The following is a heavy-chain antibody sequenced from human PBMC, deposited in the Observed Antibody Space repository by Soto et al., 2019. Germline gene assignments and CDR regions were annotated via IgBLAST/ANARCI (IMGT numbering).Heavy chain of an antibody. CDR3: ARERDPYYYYGMDV. J-gene: IGHJ6*02. CDR2: IYYSGST. CDR1: GGSISSYY. V-gene: IGHV4-59*01. Sequence: SETLSLTCTVSGGSISSYYWSWIRQPPGKGLEWIGYIYYSGSTNYNPSLKSRVTIPVDTSKNQFSLKLSSVTAADTAVYYCARERDPYYYYGMDVWGQGTTVTVSS.